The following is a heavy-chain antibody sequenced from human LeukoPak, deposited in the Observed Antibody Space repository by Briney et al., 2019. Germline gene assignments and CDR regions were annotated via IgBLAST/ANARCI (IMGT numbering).Heavy chain of an antibody. CDR3: ARQSRGIAVAGLDY. CDR1: RGSISSYY. J-gene: IGHJ4*02. CDR2: IYYNGST. D-gene: IGHD6-19*01. V-gene: IGHV4-59*08. Sequence: SETLSLTCTVSRGSISSYYWTWIRQPPGKGLEWIGYIYYNGSTNYNPSLKSRVTISVDASKNQFSLKLTPVTAADTAVYYCARQSRGIAVAGLDYWGQGTLVTVSS.